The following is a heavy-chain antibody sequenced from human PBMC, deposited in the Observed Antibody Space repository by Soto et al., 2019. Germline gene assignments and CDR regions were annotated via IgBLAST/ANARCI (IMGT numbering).Heavy chain of an antibody. Sequence: ASVKVSCKASGYTFTSYATQWVRQAPGQRLEWMGWINAGNGNTKYSQKFQGRVTITRDTSASTAYMELSSLISEDTAVYYCARDSVLLWFGEPYGMDVWGQGTTVTVSS. V-gene: IGHV1-3*01. CDR2: INAGNGNT. CDR3: ARDSVLLWFGEPYGMDV. D-gene: IGHD3-10*01. J-gene: IGHJ6*02. CDR1: GYTFTSYA.